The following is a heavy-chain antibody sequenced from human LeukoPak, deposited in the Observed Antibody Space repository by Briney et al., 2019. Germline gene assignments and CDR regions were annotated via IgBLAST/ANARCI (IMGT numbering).Heavy chain of an antibody. CDR1: GYTLTELS. D-gene: IGHD5-12*01. CDR3: ATMVDIVATTYPLDY. CDR2: FDPEDGET. J-gene: IGHJ4*02. V-gene: IGHV1-24*01. Sequence: GASVKVSCKVSGYTLTELSMHWVRQAPGKGLEWMGGFDPEDGETIYAQKFQGRVTMTEDTSTDTAYMELSSLRSEDTAVYYCATMVDIVATTYPLDYWGQGTLVTVSS.